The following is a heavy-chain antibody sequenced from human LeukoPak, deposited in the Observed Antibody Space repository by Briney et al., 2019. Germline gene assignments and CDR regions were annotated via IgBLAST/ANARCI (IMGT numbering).Heavy chain of an antibody. CDR3: ARGQWLVPRGFDY. J-gene: IGHJ4*02. CDR2: MNPNSGYT. Sequence: ASVKVSCKASGYTFTRYDVNWVRQATGQGLEWMGWMNPNSGYTGYAQKFQARVTVTSTTSVSTAYMELSSLISEDTAVYYCARGQWLVPRGFDYWGQGTLVTVSS. CDR1: GYTFTRYD. V-gene: IGHV1-8*03. D-gene: IGHD6-19*01.